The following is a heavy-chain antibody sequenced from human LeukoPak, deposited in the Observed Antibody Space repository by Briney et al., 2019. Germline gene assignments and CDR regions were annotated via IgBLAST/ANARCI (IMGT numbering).Heavy chain of an antibody. CDR3: ARGSSSYYYDSSGYYELDY. V-gene: IGHV1-69*05. Sequence: SVKVSCKASGGTFSSYAISWVRQAPGQGLEWMGRIIPIFGTANYAQKFQGRVTITTDESTSTAYMELSRLRSEDTAVYYCARGSSSYYYDSSGYYELDYWGQGTLVTVSS. D-gene: IGHD3-22*01. J-gene: IGHJ4*02. CDR1: GGTFSSYA. CDR2: IIPIFGTA.